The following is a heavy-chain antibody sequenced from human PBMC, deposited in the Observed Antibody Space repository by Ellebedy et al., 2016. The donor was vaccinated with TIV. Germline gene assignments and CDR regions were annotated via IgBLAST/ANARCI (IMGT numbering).Heavy chain of an antibody. V-gene: IGHV3-23*01. J-gene: IGHJ4*02. Sequence: GESLKISXAASGFSHSNSFMSWIRQAPGKGLEWVSTLTADGRSTYFADSVKGRFTISRDNSKNTVYLQMNSLRSEDTAVYYCRPGHYSDAWGQGTLVTVSS. CDR3: RPGHYSDA. CDR2: LTADGRST. CDR1: GFSHSNSF.